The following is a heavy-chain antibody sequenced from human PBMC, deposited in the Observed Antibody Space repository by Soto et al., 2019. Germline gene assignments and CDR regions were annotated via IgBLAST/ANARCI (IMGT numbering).Heavy chain of an antibody. J-gene: IGHJ5*01. CDR1: GGSFSGHS. CDR3: STRAYDTNGYYRFDP. D-gene: IGHD3-22*01. V-gene: IGHV4-34*01. CDR2: INHSGRV. Sequence: SETLSLTCAVYGGSFSGHSWTWIRQSPGKGLEWIGDINHSGRVNYSPSLKSRVTISLDTSKNQFPLTLSAVTAADTAMYYCSTRAYDTNGYYRFDPWGQGTLVTVSS.